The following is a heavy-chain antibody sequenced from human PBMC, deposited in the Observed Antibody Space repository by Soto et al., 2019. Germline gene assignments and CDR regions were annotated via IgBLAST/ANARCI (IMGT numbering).Heavy chain of an antibody. CDR2: IYYSGST. J-gene: IGHJ6*02. D-gene: IGHD4-17*01. Sequence: QVRLEESGPGLVKPSETLSLICSVSGGSVNNANYFWNWIRHHPENGLECIGYIYYSGSTRYNPSLKTRATLSRDTSKSQFSLRLNSVTVADTAVYFCARDADYGGSRGGMDVWGRGTTVTVSS. CDR3: ARDADYGGSRGGMDV. CDR1: GGSVNNANYF. V-gene: IGHV4-31*03.